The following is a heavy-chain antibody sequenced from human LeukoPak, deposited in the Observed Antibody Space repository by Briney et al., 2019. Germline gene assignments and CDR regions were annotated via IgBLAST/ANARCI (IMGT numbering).Heavy chain of an antibody. CDR2: IKEDVSDK. CDR3: ARVGVAGLDD. CDR1: GFTIDDYW. V-gene: IGHV3-7*03. Sequence: GGSLRLSCAASGFTIDDYWMSWVRQAPGKGLEWVANIKEDVSDKYYVDSVKVRFTISRDNAKNSLYLQMSRLKGEETSVYYCARVGVAGLDDWGQGVLVTVSS. J-gene: IGHJ4*02. D-gene: IGHD3-3*01.